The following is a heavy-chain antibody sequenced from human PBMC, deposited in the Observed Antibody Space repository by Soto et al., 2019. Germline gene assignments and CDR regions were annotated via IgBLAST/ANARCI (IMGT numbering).Heavy chain of an antibody. D-gene: IGHD1-26*01. Sequence: GGSLRLSCAASGFTFSSYAMHWVRQAPGKGLEWVAVISYDGSNKYYADSVKGRFTISRDNSKNTLYLHMNSLRAEDTAVYYCAKKEEASALLASYIAYWGQGAMVTSPQ. CDR2: ISYDGSNK. V-gene: IGHV3-30-3*02. J-gene: IGHJ4*02. CDR1: GFTFSSYA. CDR3: AKKEEASALLASYIAY.